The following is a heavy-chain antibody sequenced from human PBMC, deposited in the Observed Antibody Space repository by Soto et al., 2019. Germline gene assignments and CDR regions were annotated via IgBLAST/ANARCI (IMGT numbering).Heavy chain of an antibody. D-gene: IGHD3-22*01. J-gene: IGHJ4*02. CDR1: GGSVRSGTDY. V-gene: IGHV4-61*01. CDR2: IYYSGST. CDR3: AWIDNRGYYPTSPFENDD. Sequence: SETLSLTCTVSGGSVRSGTDYWSWIRQPPGKGLEWIGYIYYSGSTNYNPSLKSRITISIDTSKNQFSLKLSSVTAADTAVYYCAWIDNRGYYPTSPFENDDWGQGTRVTVSS.